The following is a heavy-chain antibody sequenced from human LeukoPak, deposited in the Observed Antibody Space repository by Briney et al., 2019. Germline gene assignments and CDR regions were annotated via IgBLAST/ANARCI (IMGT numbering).Heavy chain of an antibody. J-gene: IGHJ4*02. CDR3: ARFWYGSGSYRVFDY. CDR2: IKQDGSEK. Sequence: QTGGSLRLSCAASGFTFSNYGMHWVRQAPGEGLEWVANIKQDGSEKYYVDSVKGRFTISRDNTKNSLYLQMNSLRAEDTAVYYCARFWYGSGSYRVFDYWGQGTLVTVSS. V-gene: IGHV3-7*01. CDR1: GFTFSNYG. D-gene: IGHD3-10*01.